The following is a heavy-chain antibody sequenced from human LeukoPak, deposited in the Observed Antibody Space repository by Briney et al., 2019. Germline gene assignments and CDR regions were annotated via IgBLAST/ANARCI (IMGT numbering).Heavy chain of an antibody. CDR3: AAPRTYYYDSSGYFDY. J-gene: IGHJ4*02. V-gene: IGHV1-69*01. D-gene: IGHD3-22*01. CDR2: IIPIFGTA. Sequence: SVKVSCKASGDTFSSYAISWVPQPPGQALEWMGGIIPIFGTANYAQKFQGRVTITADESTSTAYMELSSLRSEDTAVYYCAAPRTYYYDSSGYFDYWGQGTLVTVSS. CDR1: GDTFSSYA.